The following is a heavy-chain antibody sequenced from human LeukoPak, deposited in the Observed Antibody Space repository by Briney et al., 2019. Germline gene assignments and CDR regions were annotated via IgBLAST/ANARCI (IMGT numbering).Heavy chain of an antibody. CDR3: ARAFWGSYSGVHYYYYMDV. D-gene: IGHD1-26*01. CDR1: GGSISSYY. V-gene: IGHV4-59*01. J-gene: IGHJ6*03. Sequence: PSATLSLTCTVSGGSISSYYWSWIRQPPGKGLEWIGYIYYSGSTNYNPSLKSRVTISVDTSKNQFSLKLSSVTAADTAVYYCARAFWGSYSGVHYYYYMDVWGKGTTVTVSS. CDR2: IYYSGST.